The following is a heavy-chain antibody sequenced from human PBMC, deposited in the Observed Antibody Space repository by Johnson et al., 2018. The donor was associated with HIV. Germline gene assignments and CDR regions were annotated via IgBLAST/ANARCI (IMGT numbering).Heavy chain of an antibody. CDR1: DFTFSACW. D-gene: IGHD3-9*01. Sequence: VQLVESGGGLVQPGGSLRLSCAASDFTFSACWMNWVRQAPGKGLEWLAITSYDGKPQYYSDSVEGRFTISRDNAMKALYLQFHSLGDEDTAVYYCARDWFSPGYGALDMWGHGTMVTVSS. J-gene: IGHJ3*02. CDR2: TSYDGKPQ. V-gene: IGHV3-30*03. CDR3: ARDWFSPGYGALDM.